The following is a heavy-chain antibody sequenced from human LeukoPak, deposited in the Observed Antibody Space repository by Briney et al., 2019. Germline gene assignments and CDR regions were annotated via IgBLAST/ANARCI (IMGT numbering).Heavy chain of an antibody. V-gene: IGHV3-20*04. CDR1: GFKFDGYG. CDR3: ARDWGSAI. D-gene: IGHD3-16*01. J-gene: IGHJ4*02. Sequence: GSLRLSCGAFGFKFDGYGVRWWRQDPREGVEWVSGTNWNGGSTGYTDSVKGRFTISRDNAKNSLYLQMNSLRADDTAFYYCARDWGSAIWGQGTLVTVSS. CDR2: TNWNGGST.